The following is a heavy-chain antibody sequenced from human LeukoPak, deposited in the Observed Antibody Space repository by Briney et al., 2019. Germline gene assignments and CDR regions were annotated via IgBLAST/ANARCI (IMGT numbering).Heavy chain of an antibody. D-gene: IGHD6-19*01. CDR1: GGTFSSYA. CDR2: ITPILGIA. Sequence: SVKVSCKASGGTFSSYAISWVRQAPGQGLEWMGRITPILGIANYAQKFQGRVTITADKSTSTAYMELSSLRSEDTAVYYCARDVSEQWLVRRIFDYWGQGTLVTVSS. V-gene: IGHV1-69*04. CDR3: ARDVSEQWLVRRIFDY. J-gene: IGHJ4*02.